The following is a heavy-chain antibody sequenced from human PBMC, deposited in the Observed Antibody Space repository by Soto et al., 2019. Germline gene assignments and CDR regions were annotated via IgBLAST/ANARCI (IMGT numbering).Heavy chain of an antibody. CDR3: ARGVYGSGNYYTGPSAFDI. D-gene: IGHD3-10*01. CDR1: GGTLSDHG. J-gene: IGHJ3*02. CDR2: TIPVFNTA. V-gene: IGHV1-69*06. Sequence: QVQLEQSGAEVKKPGSSVKISCKASGGTLSDHGVSWLRQAPGQGLEWVGGTIPVFNTAKYAPKFQGRVTMAADKSTNIAYMELGSLRSDDTAFYYCARGVYGSGNYYTGPSAFDIWGQWTLVIVSS.